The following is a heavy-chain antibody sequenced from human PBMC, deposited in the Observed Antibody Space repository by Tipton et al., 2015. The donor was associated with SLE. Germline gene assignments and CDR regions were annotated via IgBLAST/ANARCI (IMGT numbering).Heavy chain of an antibody. V-gene: IGHV3-30-3*01. J-gene: IGHJ4*02. CDR2: ISYDGSNK. Sequence: SLRLSCAASGFTFNSYAMHWVRPAPGKGLEWVALISYDGSNKYYADSVRGRFTVSRDNSKNALYLQMDSLRPEDTALYYCARGDSSSDYYYYYWGQGTLVTVSS. D-gene: IGHD3-22*01. CDR1: GFTFNSYA. CDR3: ARGDSSSDYYYYY.